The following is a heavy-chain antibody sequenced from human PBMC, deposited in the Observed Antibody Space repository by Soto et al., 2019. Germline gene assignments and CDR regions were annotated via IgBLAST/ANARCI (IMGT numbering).Heavy chain of an antibody. CDR1: GFTLSSYG. J-gene: IGHJ4*02. V-gene: IGHV3-30*18. CDR2: ISFDGSNK. CDR3: AKGVQPWLGVADY. D-gene: IGHD5-12*01. Sequence: QVQLVESGGGVVQPGRSLRLSCAASGFTLSSYGMHWVRQAPGKGLEWVAIISFDGSNKYYADSVKGRFTISRDNAKNTLYLQMNLRRAEDTAVYYCAKGVQPWLGVADYWGQGTLVTVSS.